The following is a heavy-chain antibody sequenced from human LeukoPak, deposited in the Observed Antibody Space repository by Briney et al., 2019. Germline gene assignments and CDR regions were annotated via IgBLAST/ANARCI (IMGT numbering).Heavy chain of an antibody. CDR1: GFTFSDYD. CDR2: ISPSGPDT. CDR3: AKRGGYETMAAFDY. D-gene: IGHD3-10*01. Sequence: PGGSLRLSCAASGFTFSDYDMNWVRQAPGKGLEWVSAISPSGPDTYYADSVKGRFTISRDNSKNTLYLQMSSLRAEDSAVYYCAKRGGYETMAAFDYWGQGTLVTVSS. V-gene: IGHV3-23*01. J-gene: IGHJ4*02.